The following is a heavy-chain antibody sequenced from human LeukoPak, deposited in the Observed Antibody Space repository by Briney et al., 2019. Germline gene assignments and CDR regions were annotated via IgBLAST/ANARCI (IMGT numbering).Heavy chain of an antibody. V-gene: IGHV4-39*07. J-gene: IGHJ4*02. CDR3: ARVLVRGIIGGFDY. Sequence: YPSETLSLTCTVSGGSISSSSYYWGWIRQPPGKGLEWIGSISYSGSTYYNPSLKSRVTISVDTSKNQFSLKLSSVTAADTAVYYCARVLVRGIIGGFDYWGQGTLVTVSS. CDR1: GGSISSSSYY. D-gene: IGHD3-10*01. CDR2: ISYSGST.